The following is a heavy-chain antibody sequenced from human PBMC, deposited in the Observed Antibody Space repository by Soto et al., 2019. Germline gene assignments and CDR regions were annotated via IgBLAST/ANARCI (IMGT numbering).Heavy chain of an antibody. J-gene: IGHJ5*02. D-gene: IGHD3-3*01. Sequence: QLLESGPGLVKPSETLSLTCTVSGGSISSSSYYWGRIRQPPGKGLEWIGGIYYSGSTYYNPSLKSRVTISVDTSKNQFSLKLSSVTAADTAVYYCARQSGTTIFGVVNNWFDPWGQGTLVTVSS. V-gene: IGHV4-39*01. CDR2: IYYSGST. CDR3: ARQSGTTIFGVVNNWFDP. CDR1: GGSISSSSYY.